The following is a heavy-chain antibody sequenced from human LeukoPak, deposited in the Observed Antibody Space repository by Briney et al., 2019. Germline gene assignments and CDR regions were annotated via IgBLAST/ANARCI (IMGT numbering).Heavy chain of an antibody. CDR2: VSHDGSTK. CDR3: GKGAGGGDIVVVVAATHRSYFDY. D-gene: IGHD2-15*01. J-gene: IGHJ4*02. V-gene: IGHV3-30*07. CDR1: GFSFSTYA. Sequence: GGSLRLSCAASGFSFSTYAMHWVRQAPGMGPEWVAVVSHDGSTKYYTNSVRGRFTISRDNSKNTLYLQMNSLRAEDTAVYYCGKGAGGGDIVVVVAATHRSYFDYWGQGTLVTVSS.